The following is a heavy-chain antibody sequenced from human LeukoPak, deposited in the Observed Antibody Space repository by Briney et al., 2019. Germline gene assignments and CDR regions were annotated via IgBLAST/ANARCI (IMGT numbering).Heavy chain of an antibody. CDR3: ARTRGQGRFDP. Sequence: GGSLRLSCAASGFTFSSNYMSWVRQAPGKGLEWVSVIYSGGSTYYAAAVKGRFTTSRDNTKNTLYLQMNSLRAEDTAVYYCARTRGQGRFDPWGRGTLVTVSS. V-gene: IGHV3-53*01. CDR1: GFTFSSNY. CDR2: IYSGGST. J-gene: IGHJ5*02.